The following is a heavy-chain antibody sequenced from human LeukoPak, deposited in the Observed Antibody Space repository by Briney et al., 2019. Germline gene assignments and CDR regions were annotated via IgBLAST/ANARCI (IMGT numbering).Heavy chain of an antibody. D-gene: IGHD1-26*01. CDR3: ARDSRSGSYLGYYYYMDV. Sequence: KPGGSLRLSCAASGFTFSSYSMNWVRQAPGKGLEWVSSISSSSSYIYYADSVEGRFTISRDNAKNSLYLQMNSLRAEDTAVYYCARDSRSGSYLGYYYYMDVWGKGTTVTVSS. J-gene: IGHJ6*03. CDR2: ISSSSSYI. CDR1: GFTFSSYS. V-gene: IGHV3-21*01.